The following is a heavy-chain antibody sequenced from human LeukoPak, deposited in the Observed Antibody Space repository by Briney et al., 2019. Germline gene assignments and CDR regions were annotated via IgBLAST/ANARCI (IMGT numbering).Heavy chain of an antibody. CDR3: TRDRGAYNLYDY. Sequence: GGSLRLSCAASGFTFSSYAMHWIRQAPGKGLEWVGFIRSKAYGETADYAASVKGRFTISRDDSKAIAYLQMNSLKTEDTAVYHCTRDRGAYNLYDYWGQGTLVTVSS. J-gene: IGHJ4*02. CDR1: GFTFSSYA. V-gene: IGHV3-49*03. CDR2: IRSKAYGETA. D-gene: IGHD1-1*01.